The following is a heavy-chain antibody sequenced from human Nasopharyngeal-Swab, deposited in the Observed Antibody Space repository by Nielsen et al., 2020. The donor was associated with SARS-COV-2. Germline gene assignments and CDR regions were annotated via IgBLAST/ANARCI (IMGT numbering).Heavy chain of an antibody. V-gene: IGHV1-46*01. D-gene: IGHD6-19*01. CDR3: ARGTSGSGQWLANWFDP. Sequence: ASVKVSCKASGYTFTSYYMHWVRQAPGQGLEWMGIINPSGGSTSHAQKFQGRVTMTRDTSTCTVYMELSSLRSEDTAVYYCARGTSGSGQWLANWFDPWGQGTLVTVSS. J-gene: IGHJ5*02. CDR1: GYTFTSYY. CDR2: INPSGGST.